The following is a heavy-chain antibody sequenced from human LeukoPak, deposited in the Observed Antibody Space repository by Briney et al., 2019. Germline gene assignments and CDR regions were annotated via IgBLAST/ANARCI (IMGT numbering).Heavy chain of an antibody. D-gene: IGHD4-17*01. Sequence: SGRSLRLSCAASGFTLSGNWMSWVRQAPGKGLEWVANINKDGSERYNVESVKGRFTISRDNANKSLYLQMTSLRAEDTSVYYCARESKGRSKIDYSGQGTPVTASS. J-gene: IGHJ4*02. CDR3: ARESKGRSKIDY. V-gene: IGHV3-7*01. CDR2: INKDGSER. CDR1: GFTLSGNW.